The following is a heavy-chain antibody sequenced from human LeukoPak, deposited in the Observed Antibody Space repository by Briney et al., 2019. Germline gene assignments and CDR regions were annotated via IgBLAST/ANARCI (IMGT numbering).Heavy chain of an antibody. D-gene: IGHD6-13*01. CDR3: ARQAYSSSWYFQH. V-gene: IGHV4-34*01. Sequence: KTSETLSLTCAVYGGSFSGYYWSWIRQPPGKGLEWIGEINHSGSTNYNPSLKSRVTISVDTSKNQFSLKLSSVTAADTAVYYYARQAYSSSWYFQHWGQGTLVTVSS. CDR2: INHSGST. J-gene: IGHJ1*01. CDR1: GGSFSGYY.